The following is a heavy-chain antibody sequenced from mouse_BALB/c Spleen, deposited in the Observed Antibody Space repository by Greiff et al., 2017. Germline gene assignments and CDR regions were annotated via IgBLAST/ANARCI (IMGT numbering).Heavy chain of an antibody. Sequence: VQRVESGPDLVAPSQSLSITCTVSGFSLTSYGVHWVRQPPGKGLEWLVVIWSDGSTTYNSALKSRLSISKDNSKSQVFLKMNSLQTDDTAMYYCARHEGEAYYAMDYWGQGTSVTVSS. V-gene: IGHV2-6-2*01. J-gene: IGHJ4*01. CDR3: ARHEGEAYYAMDY. CDR2: IWSDGST. CDR1: GFSLTSYG.